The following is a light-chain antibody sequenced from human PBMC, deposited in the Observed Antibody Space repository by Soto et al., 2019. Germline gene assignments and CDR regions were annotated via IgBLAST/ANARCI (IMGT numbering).Light chain of an antibody. Sequence: EIVLTQSPGTLSLSPGERATLSCRASQSVSSSYLAWYQQKPGQAPRLLIYGASSRATGIPDRFSGSGSGTDSTLTISRLEPEDFAVYYCQQYCSSPWTFGQGTKVEIK. CDR1: QSVSSSY. V-gene: IGKV3-20*01. CDR3: QQYCSSPWT. J-gene: IGKJ1*01. CDR2: GAS.